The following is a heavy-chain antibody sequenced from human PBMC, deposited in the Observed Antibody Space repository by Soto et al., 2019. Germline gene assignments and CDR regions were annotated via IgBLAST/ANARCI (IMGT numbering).Heavy chain of an antibody. CDR1: GGSFFDYY. Sequence: SETLSLTCAVYGGSFFDYYWTWIRQPPGKGLEWIGEINHSGSTNYNPSLKSRVTMSVDTFKKQFSLQLSSVTAADTAVYYCARGQWLDNHWGQGTMVTVSS. CDR3: ARGQWLDNH. J-gene: IGHJ5*02. CDR2: INHSGST. D-gene: IGHD6-19*01. V-gene: IGHV4-34*01.